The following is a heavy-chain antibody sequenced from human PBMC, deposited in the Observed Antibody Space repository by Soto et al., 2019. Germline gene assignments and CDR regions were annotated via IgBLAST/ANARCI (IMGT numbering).Heavy chain of an antibody. CDR2: IYSGGST. D-gene: IGHD2-15*01. CDR3: ARAGLYCSGGSCHSSLDY. CDR1: GFTVSSNY. Sequence: GGSLRLSCAASGFTVSSNYMSWVRQAPGKGLEWVSVIYSGGSTYYADSVKGRFTISRHNSKNTLYLQMNSLRAEDTAVYYCARAGLYCSGGSCHSSLDYWGQGTLVTASS. J-gene: IGHJ4*02. V-gene: IGHV3-53*04.